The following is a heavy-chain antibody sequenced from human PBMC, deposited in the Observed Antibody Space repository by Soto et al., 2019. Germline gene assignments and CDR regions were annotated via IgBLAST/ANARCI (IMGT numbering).Heavy chain of an antibody. CDR3: AAGSFLGPWQY. Sequence: QVQLVQSGVEVKKPGASVKVSCKVSGDSFTSFAISWVRQAPGQGLEWMGWISTYNGNTNYGPKVQGRVTLTTDTSTSTAYMDLRRLRCDDTAVYYCAAGSFLGPWQYWGQGTLVTVSS. J-gene: IGHJ4*02. V-gene: IGHV1-18*01. CDR2: ISTYNGNT. CDR1: GDSFTSFA. D-gene: IGHD1-26*01.